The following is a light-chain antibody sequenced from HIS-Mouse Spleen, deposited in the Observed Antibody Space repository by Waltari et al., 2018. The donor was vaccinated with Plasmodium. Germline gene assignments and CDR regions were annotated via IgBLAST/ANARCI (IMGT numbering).Light chain of an antibody. J-gene: IGKJ4*01. CDR2: AAS. CDR1: QSISSY. Sequence: DTQLTPSPPSLSASVGDRVTITCRASQSISSYLNWYQQKPGKAPKLLIYAASSLQSGVPSRFSGSGSGTDFTLTISSLQPEDFATYYCQQSYSTPLTFGGGTKVEIK. CDR3: QQSYSTPLT. V-gene: IGKV1-39*01.